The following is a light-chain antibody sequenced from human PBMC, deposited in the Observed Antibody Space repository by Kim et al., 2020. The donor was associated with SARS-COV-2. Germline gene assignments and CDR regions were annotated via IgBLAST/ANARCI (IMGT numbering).Light chain of an antibody. CDR3: QQYGSSPVT. Sequence: EIVLTQSPGTLSLSPGERATLSCRASQSVSSSYFAWYQQKPGQAPRLLIYGASSRATGIPDRFSGIGSGTDFTLTISRLEPEDFAVYYCQQYGSSPVTFGQGTKLEIK. CDR1: QSVSSSY. V-gene: IGKV3-20*01. J-gene: IGKJ2*01. CDR2: GAS.